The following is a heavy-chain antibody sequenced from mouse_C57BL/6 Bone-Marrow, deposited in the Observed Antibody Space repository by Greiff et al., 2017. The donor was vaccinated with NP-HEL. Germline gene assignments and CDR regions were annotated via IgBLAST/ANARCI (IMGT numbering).Heavy chain of an antibody. CDR3: ARGGIYDGYHWFAY. D-gene: IGHD2-3*01. J-gene: IGHJ3*01. V-gene: IGHV1-19*01. CDR1: GYTFTDYY. CDR2: INPYNGGT. Sequence: EVQLQESGPVLVKPGASVKMSCKASGYTFTDYYMNWVKQSHGKSLEWIGVINPYNGGTSYNQKFKGKATLTVDKSSSTAYMELNSLTSEDSAVYYCARGGIYDGYHWFAYWGQGTLVTVSA.